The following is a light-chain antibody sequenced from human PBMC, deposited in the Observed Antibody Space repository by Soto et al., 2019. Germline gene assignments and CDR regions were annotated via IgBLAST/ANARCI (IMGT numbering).Light chain of an antibody. J-gene: IGKJ1*01. CDR3: QQYGSSGT. CDR1: QNIYSN. CDR2: GAS. Sequence: EIVLTQSPVTLSLSPGDRATLSCRASQNIYSNVAWYQQRPGQAPRLLIYGASNRATGIPDRFSGSGSGTDFTLTISRLEPEDFAVYYCQQYGSSGTFGQGTKVDI. V-gene: IGKV3-20*01.